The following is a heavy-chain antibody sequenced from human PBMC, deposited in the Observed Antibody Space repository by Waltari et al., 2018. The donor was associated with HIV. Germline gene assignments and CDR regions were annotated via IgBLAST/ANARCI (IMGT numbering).Heavy chain of an antibody. CDR2: VYYSGST. Sequence: QVQLQESGPGLLKPSETLSLTCTVSGGSISGYYWNWIRQPPGKGLEWIGYVYYSGSTIYNPSIKTRVTISLDTPKNQFSLKMNSATAADTAVYYCARSRTGYGGTDSWGQGTLVTVSS. J-gene: IGHJ5*02. CDR1: GGSISGYY. V-gene: IGHV4-59*01. CDR3: ARSRTGYGGTDS. D-gene: IGHD5-12*01.